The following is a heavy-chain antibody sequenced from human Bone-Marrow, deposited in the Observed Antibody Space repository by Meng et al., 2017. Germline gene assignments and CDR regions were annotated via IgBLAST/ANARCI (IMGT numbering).Heavy chain of an antibody. D-gene: IGHD6-19*01. Sequence: SQTLSLTCAVYGGSFSGYYWSWIRQPPGKGLEWIGEINHSGSTNYNPSLKSRVTISVDTSKNQLSLKQSSVTAADTAVYYCAGGQQWQVWYNWFDPWGQGTLVTVSS. CDR2: INHSGST. V-gene: IGHV4-34*01. CDR3: AGGQQWQVWYNWFDP. CDR1: GGSFSGYY. J-gene: IGHJ5*02.